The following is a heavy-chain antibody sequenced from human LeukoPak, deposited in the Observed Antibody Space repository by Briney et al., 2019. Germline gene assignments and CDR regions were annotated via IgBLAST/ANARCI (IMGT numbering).Heavy chain of an antibody. CDR1: GGSISSGDYY. V-gene: IGHV4-30-4*01. CDR2: IYYSGST. CDR3: ARGLGYYYGSGSYYNPGGYFDY. Sequence: SQTLSLTCTVSGGSISSGDYYWSWIRQPPGKGLDWIGYIYYSGSTYYNPSLKSRVTISVDTSKNQFSLKLSSVTAADTAVYYCARGLGYYYGSGSYYNPGGYFDYWGQGTLVTVSS. J-gene: IGHJ4*02. D-gene: IGHD3-10*01.